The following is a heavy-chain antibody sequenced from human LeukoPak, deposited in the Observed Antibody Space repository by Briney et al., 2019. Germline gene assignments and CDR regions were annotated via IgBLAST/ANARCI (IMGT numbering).Heavy chain of an antibody. J-gene: IGHJ4*02. V-gene: IGHV3-7*01. CDR2: IKQDGSEK. CDR3: ARAGGTYYDFWSGGYFDY. D-gene: IGHD3-3*01. CDR1: AFTFSSYW. Sequence: GGSLRLSCAASAFTFSSYWMSWVRQAPGKGLEWVANIKQDGSEKYYVDSVKGRFTISRDNAKNSLYLQMNSLRAEDTAVYYCARAGGTYYDFWSGGYFDYWGQGTLVTVSS.